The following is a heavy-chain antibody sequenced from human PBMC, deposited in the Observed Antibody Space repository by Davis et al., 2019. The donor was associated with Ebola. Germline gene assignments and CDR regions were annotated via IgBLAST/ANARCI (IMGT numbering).Heavy chain of an antibody. J-gene: IGHJ4*02. CDR2: ISSNGGST. V-gene: IGHV3-64*01. CDR1: GFTFSSYA. D-gene: IGHD1-7*01. CDR3: ARFNWNYLIDY. Sequence: PGGSLRLSCAASGFTFSSYAMHWIRQAPGKGLEYVSAISSNGGSTDYANSVKGRFTISRDNSKNRVYLQMGSLRAEDMAVYYCARFNWNYLIDYWGQGTLVTVSS.